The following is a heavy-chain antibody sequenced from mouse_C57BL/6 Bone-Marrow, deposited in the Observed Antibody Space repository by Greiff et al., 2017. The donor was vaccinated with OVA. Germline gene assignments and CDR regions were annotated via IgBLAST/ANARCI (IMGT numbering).Heavy chain of an antibody. CDR1: GYTFTDYN. CDR3: ARDMGYYGSSYRWWYFDV. D-gene: IGHD1-1*01. V-gene: IGHV1-18*01. J-gene: IGHJ1*03. CDR2: INPNNGGT. Sequence: EVQLQQSGPELVKPGASVKIPCKASGYTFTDYNMDWVKQSHGKSLEWIGDINPNNGGTIYNQKFKGKATLTVDKSSSTAYMELRSLTSEDTAVYYCARDMGYYGSSYRWWYFDVWGTGTTVTVSS.